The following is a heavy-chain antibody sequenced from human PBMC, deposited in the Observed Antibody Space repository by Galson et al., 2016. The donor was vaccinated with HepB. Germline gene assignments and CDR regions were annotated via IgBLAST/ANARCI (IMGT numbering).Heavy chain of an antibody. J-gene: IGHJ5*02. CDR3: PSDIVVEPAA. V-gene: IGHV3-23*01. CDR1: GFTFSSYA. Sequence: SLRLSCAASGFTFSSYAMGWVRQAPGKGLEWVSSISGSGGSTYYADSVKGRFSISRDNSKNTLYLQMNSLRAEDTAVYYCPSDIVVEPAAWGQGTLVTVPS. CDR2: ISGSGGST. D-gene: IGHD2-2*01.